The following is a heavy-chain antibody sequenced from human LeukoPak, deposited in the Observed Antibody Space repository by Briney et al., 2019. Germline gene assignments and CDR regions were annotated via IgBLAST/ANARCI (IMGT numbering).Heavy chain of an antibody. CDR2: ISSSSSYI. V-gene: IGHV3-21*01. Sequence: GGSLRLSCAASGFTFSSYSMNWVRQAPGKGLEWVSYISSSSSYIYYKDSVKGRFTISRDNAKNSLYLQMNSLRAEDTAVYYCARGYSSSWHHYYYYMDVWGKGTTVTVSS. CDR1: GFTFSSYS. D-gene: IGHD6-13*01. CDR3: ARGYSSSWHHYYYYMDV. J-gene: IGHJ6*03.